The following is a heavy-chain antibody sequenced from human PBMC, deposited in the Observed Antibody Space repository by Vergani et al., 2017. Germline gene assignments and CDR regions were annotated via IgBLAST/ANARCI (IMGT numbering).Heavy chain of an antibody. J-gene: IGHJ6*02. CDR1: GYTFTSYA. CDR2: INTNTGNP. CDR3: ARDNDASIAAADYYYCGMDV. V-gene: IGHV7-4-1*02. Sequence: QVQLVQSGSELKKPGASVKVSCKASGYTFTSYAMNWVRQAPGQGLEWMGWINTNTGNPTYAQGFTGRFVFSLDTSVSTAYLQISSLKAEGTAVYYCARDNDASIAAADYYYCGMDVWGQGTTVTVSS. D-gene: IGHD6-13*01.